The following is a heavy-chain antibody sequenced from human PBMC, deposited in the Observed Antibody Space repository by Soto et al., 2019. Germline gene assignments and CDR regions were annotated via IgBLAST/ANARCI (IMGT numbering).Heavy chain of an antibody. CDR3: AKDLRITIFGVVNPYYYHGMDV. D-gene: IGHD3-3*01. J-gene: IGHJ6*02. CDR1: GFTFSNHG. Sequence: VVSLRLSCAASGFTFSNHGMHWVRQAPGKGLEWVAVISYDGSNKKYVDSVKGRFTISRDNSKNTLYLQINSLRAEDTAVYYCAKDLRITIFGVVNPYYYHGMDVWGQGTTVTAP. CDR2: ISYDGSNK. V-gene: IGHV3-30*18.